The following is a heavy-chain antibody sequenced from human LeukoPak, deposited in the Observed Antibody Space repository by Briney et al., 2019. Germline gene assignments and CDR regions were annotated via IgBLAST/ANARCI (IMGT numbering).Heavy chain of an antibody. CDR2: INWSGGST. CDR1: GFAFDEHG. CDR3: ARAPITSPFYFDY. J-gene: IGHJ4*02. D-gene: IGHD2-2*01. V-gene: IGHV3-20*04. Sequence: TGGPLRLSCTASGFAFDEHGMSWVRQVPGKGLEWVSGINWSGGSTGYADPLRGRFTISRDNAKNSPYLQMDSLRAEDTALHYCARAPITSPFYFDYWGQGTLVTVSS.